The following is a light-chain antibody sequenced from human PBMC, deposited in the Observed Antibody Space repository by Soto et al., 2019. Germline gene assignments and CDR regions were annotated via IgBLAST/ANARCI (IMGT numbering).Light chain of an antibody. CDR1: QSISSY. CDR3: QQSERPPPIT. V-gene: IGKV1-39*01. CDR2: SAS. J-gene: IGKJ5*01. Sequence: DIQMTQSPSSLSASVGDRVTISCRASQSISSYLNGYQQKPGKAPKLLIYSASSLQSGVPSRFSGSGSGTDFTLTISSLQPEDFATYFCQQSERPPPITFGQGTRLEIK.